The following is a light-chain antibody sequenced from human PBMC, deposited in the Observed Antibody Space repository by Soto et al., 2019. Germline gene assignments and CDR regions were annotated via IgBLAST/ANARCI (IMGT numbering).Light chain of an antibody. V-gene: IGKV3-20*01. J-gene: IGKJ5*01. CDR3: QHYDSLPIT. Sequence: EIMLTQSPGTLSLSPGERATLSCRASQSVSSSYLAWYQQKPGQAPRLLIYGASSRATGIPARFSGSGSGTDFTLTISSLEPEDFAVYYCQHYDSLPITFGQGTRLEIK. CDR1: QSVSSSY. CDR2: GAS.